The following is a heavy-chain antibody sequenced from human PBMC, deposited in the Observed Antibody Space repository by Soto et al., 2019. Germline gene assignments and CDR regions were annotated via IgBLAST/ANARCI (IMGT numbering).Heavy chain of an antibody. CDR1: GGSFSGYY. J-gene: IGHJ6*03. Sequence: ASETLSLTCAVYGGSFSGYYWSWIRQPPGKGLEWIGEINHSGSTNYNPSLKSRVTISVDTSKNQFSLKLSSVTAADTAVYYCARGAYSSSSYYYYYMDVWGKETTVTVSS. V-gene: IGHV4-34*01. D-gene: IGHD6-6*01. CDR3: ARGAYSSSSYYYYYMDV. CDR2: INHSGST.